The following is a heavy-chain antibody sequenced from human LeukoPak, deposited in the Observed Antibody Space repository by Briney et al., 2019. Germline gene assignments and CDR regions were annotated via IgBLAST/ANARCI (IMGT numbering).Heavy chain of an antibody. J-gene: IGHJ4*02. Sequence: PSETLSLTCTVSGGSISRSRDYWSWIRQPPGKGLEWIGYIYYSGSTNYNPSLKSRVTISVDTSKNQFSLKLSSVTAADTAVYYCARDRLEQWLGNFDYWGQGTLVTVSS. CDR3: ARDRLEQWLGNFDY. CDR1: GGSISRSRDY. V-gene: IGHV4-61*01. D-gene: IGHD6-19*01. CDR2: IYYSGST.